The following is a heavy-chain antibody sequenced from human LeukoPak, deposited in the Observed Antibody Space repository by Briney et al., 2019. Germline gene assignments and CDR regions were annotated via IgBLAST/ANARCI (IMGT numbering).Heavy chain of an antibody. V-gene: IGHV3-53*01. Sequence: GGSLRLSCAASGFTFSSYWMHWVRRAPGKGLEWVSVIYSGGSTYYADSVKGRFTISRDNSKNTLYLQMNSLRAEDTAVYYCARDYKNPAQPAGGGYFDYWGQGTLVTVSS. D-gene: IGHD1-14*01. J-gene: IGHJ4*02. CDR1: GFTFSSYW. CDR2: IYSGGST. CDR3: ARDYKNPAQPAGGGYFDY.